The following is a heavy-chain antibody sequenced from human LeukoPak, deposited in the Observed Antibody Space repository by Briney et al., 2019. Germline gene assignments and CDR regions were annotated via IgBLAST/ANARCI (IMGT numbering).Heavy chain of an antibody. J-gene: IGHJ4*02. CDR2: IIQDGSAQ. D-gene: IGHD2-2*01. CDR3: AIDLFSCSSTSCYVY. CDR1: GFTFSSSW. Sequence: PGGSLRLSCAASGFTFSSSWMSWVRQAPGKGLEWVANIIQDGSAQYHVDSVKGRFTISRDNADNSLYLQMNSLRAEDTAVYYCAIDLFSCSSTSCYVYWGRGTLVTVSS. V-gene: IGHV3-7*01.